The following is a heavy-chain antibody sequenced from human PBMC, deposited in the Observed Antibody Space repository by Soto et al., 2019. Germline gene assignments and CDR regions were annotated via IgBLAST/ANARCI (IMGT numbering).Heavy chain of an antibody. CDR2: TSSDGGTK. Sequence: QVHLMESGGGVVQPGGSLRLSSATSGFTFSSYSMHWFRQAPGKGLEWVAVTSSDGGTKFYADSVKGRFTVSRDNSKNTLYLQMNSLRAEDTAVYYCAKERVAAAGLVYYYGMDVWGQGTTVTVSS. D-gene: IGHD6-13*01. V-gene: IGHV3-30-3*01. CDR1: GFTFSSYS. J-gene: IGHJ6*02. CDR3: AKERVAAAGLVYYYGMDV.